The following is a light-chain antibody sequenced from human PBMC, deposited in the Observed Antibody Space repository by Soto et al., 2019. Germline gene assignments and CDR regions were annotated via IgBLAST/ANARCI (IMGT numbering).Light chain of an antibody. J-gene: IGKJ2*01. V-gene: IGKV1-8*01. CDR2: AAS. CDR1: QGISSY. Sequence: AIRMTQSPSSFSASTGDRVTITCRASQGISSYLAWYQQKPGKAPKLLIYAASTLQSGVPSRFRGSGSGTDFTLIISCLQSEDFATYYCQQYYSYPYTFGQGTKLEIK. CDR3: QQYYSYPYT.